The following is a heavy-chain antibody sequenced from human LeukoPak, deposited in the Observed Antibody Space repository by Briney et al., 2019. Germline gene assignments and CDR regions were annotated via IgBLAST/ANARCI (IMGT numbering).Heavy chain of an antibody. V-gene: IGHV3-48*03. J-gene: IGHJ4*02. CDR2: ISSSGSTI. Sequence: GGSLRLSCAASGFTFSSYAMHWVRQAPGKGLEWVSYISSSGSTIYYADSVKGRFTISRDNAKNSLYLQMNSLRAEDTAVYYSASLYYYDSSGYLDYWGQGTLVTVSS. D-gene: IGHD3-22*01. CDR3: ASLYYYDSSGYLDY. CDR1: GFTFSSYA.